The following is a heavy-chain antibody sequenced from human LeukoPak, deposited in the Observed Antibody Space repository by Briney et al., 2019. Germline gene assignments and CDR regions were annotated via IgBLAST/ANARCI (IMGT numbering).Heavy chain of an antibody. J-gene: IGHJ4*02. V-gene: IGHV3-21*01. CDR2: ISGSSSDI. CDR1: GFTFSSYS. Sequence: PGGSLRLSCAGSGFTFSSYSMNWVRQAPGKGLEWVSSISGSSSDIYYADSVKGRFTISRDNARHSLFLQMNSLRAEDTAVYYCVRDQEGPWQQVAHEYWGQGALVIVSS. D-gene: IGHD6-13*01. CDR3: VRDQEGPWQQVAHEY.